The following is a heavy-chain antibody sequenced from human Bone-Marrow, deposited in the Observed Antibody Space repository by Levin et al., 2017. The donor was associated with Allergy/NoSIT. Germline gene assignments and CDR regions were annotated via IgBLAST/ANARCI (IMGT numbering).Heavy chain of an antibody. CDR1: GFTFSNAW. J-gene: IGHJ4*02. Sequence: GESLKISCAASGFTFSNAWLSWVRQAPGKGLEWIGRIKSQSDGGTTEYAAPVKGRFSISRDDSKNTLYLKMNSLKTEDTAVYYCATDLDVKPLDYWGQGALVTVSS. V-gene: IGHV3-15*01. CDR3: ATDLDVKPLDY. CDR2: IKSQSDGGTT.